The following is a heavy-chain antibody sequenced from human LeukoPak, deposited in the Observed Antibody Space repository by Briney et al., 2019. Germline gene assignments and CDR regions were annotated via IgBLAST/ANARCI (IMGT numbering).Heavy chain of an antibody. J-gene: IGHJ4*02. CDR1: GYTLTTYG. CDR3: ARDKFAMVRGSPDY. V-gene: IGHV1-18*01. D-gene: IGHD3-10*01. Sequence: ASVNVSCKPSGYTLTTYGISWVRQSPGQELEWMGGISAYNGNTNYAQNLQGRVTMTTDSSTSTAYMELRSLRSHDTAVYYCARDKFAMVRGSPDYWGQGTLVTVSS. CDR2: ISAYNGNT.